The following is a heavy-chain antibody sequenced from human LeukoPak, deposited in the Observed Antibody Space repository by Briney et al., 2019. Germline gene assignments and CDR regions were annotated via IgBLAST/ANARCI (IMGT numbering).Heavy chain of an antibody. CDR2: IYHSGST. D-gene: IGHD3-10*01. CDR1: GYSISSGYY. Sequence: SETLSLTCTVSGYSISSGYYWGWIRQPPGKGLEWIGSIYHSGSTYYNPSLKSRVTISIDTSKNQFSLKLSSVTAADTAVYYCARPYYGSGSYYKGWFDPWGQGTQVTVSS. J-gene: IGHJ5*02. CDR3: ARPYYGSGSYYKGWFDP. V-gene: IGHV4-38-2*02.